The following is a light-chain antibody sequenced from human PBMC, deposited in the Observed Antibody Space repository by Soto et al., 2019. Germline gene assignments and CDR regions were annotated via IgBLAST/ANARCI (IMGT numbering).Light chain of an antibody. CDR2: EVT. Sequence: QSALTQPASVSGSPGQSIAISCTGSSSDIGIYKYVSWYQRHPGKVPKLIIYEVTNRPSGVSNRFSGSKSGNTASLTISGLQAEDEADYYCSSYTTSSTRVFGPGTKLTVL. J-gene: IGLJ1*01. CDR3: SSYTTSSTRV. CDR1: SSDIGIYKY. V-gene: IGLV2-14*01.